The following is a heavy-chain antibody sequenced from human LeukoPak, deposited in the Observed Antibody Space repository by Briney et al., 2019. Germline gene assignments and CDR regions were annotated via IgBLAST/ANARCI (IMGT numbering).Heavy chain of an antibody. Sequence: ASVKVSCKASGYTFTDYYMHWVRQAPGQGFEWMGWINPNSGGTNYAQKFQGRVTMTRDTSISTAYMELSRLRSDDTAVYYCAGEVGYGSGSYYLRYYYMDVWGKGTTVTISS. CDR2: INPNSGGT. J-gene: IGHJ6*03. D-gene: IGHD3-10*01. CDR3: AGEVGYGSGSYYLRYYYMDV. V-gene: IGHV1-2*02. CDR1: GYTFTDYY.